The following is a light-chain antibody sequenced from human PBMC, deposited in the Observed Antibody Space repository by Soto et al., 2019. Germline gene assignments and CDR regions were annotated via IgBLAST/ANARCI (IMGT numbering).Light chain of an antibody. Sequence: QSVLTQPPSVSGAPGQRVTISCTGSSSNIGPDSDVHWYQQGPGTAPKLLIYGNTNRPSGVPDRFSASQSGTSASLAITGLRVEDDADYYGQSSDSSRSVWVFGGGTKVTVL. CDR3: QSSDSSRSVWV. J-gene: IGLJ3*02. CDR2: GNT. V-gene: IGLV1-40*01. CDR1: SSNIGPDSD.